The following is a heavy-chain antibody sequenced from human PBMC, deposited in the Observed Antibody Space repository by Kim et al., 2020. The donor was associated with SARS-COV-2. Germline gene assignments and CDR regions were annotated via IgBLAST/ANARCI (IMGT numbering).Heavy chain of an antibody. CDR3: ARLPAWNYLNGMDV. CDR1: GGSFSGYY. Sequence: SETLSLTCAVYGGSFSGYYWSWIRQPPGKGLEWIGEINHSGSTNYNPSLKSRVTISVDTSKNQFSLKLSSVTAADTAVYYCARLPAWNYLNGMDVWGQGTTVTVSS. J-gene: IGHJ6*02. V-gene: IGHV4-34*01. CDR2: INHSGST. D-gene: IGHD1-7*01.